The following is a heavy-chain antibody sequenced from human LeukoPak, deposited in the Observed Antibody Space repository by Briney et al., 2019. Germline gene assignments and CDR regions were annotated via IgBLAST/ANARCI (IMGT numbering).Heavy chain of an antibody. CDR1: GFTFDDYA. Sequence: GGPLRLSCAASGFTFDDYAMHWVRQAPGKGLEWVSGISWNSGSIGYADSVKGRFTISRDNAKNSLYLQMDSLRAEDTALYYCAKSQWELLGGVDYWGQGTLVTVSS. J-gene: IGHJ4*02. CDR2: ISWNSGSI. CDR3: AKSQWELLGGVDY. V-gene: IGHV3-9*01. D-gene: IGHD1-26*01.